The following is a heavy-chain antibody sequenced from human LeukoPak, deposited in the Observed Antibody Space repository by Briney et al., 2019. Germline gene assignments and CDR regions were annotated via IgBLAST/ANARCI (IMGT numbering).Heavy chain of an antibody. Sequence: GSLRLSCAASGFTFSSYSMNWVRQAPGKGLEWVSSISSSSSYIYYADSVKGRFTISRDNAKNSLYLQMNSLRAEDTAVYYCARDGYYYDSSGYIPGDYWGQGTLVTVSS. CDR3: ARDGYYYDSSGYIPGDY. V-gene: IGHV3-21*01. CDR1: GFTFSSYS. CDR2: ISSSSSYI. D-gene: IGHD3-22*01. J-gene: IGHJ4*02.